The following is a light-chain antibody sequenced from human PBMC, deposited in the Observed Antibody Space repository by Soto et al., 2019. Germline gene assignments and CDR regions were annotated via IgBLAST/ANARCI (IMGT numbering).Light chain of an antibody. J-gene: IGLJ2*01. Sequence: QSVLTQPPSVSGAPGQRVAISCTGSSSNIGAEYDVHWYQQLPGTAPKRLIYGDNNRPSGVPDRFSGSKSGTSASLAITGLQPEDEADFYCSSYAGYNNFVVFGGGTKVTVL. V-gene: IGLV1-40*01. CDR1: SSNIGAEYD. CDR2: GDN. CDR3: SSYAGYNNFVV.